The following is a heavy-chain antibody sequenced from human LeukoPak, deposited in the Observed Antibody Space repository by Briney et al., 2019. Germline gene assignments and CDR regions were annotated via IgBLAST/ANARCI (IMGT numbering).Heavy chain of an antibody. CDR1: GYTFTSYA. CDR2: INTNTGNP. CDR3: AKALYRYSGSYYLGFDAFDI. Sequence: ASVKVSCKASGYTFTSYAMNWVRQAPGQGLEWMGWINTNTGNPTYAQGFTGRFVFSLDTSVSTAYLQISSLKAEDTAVYYCAKALYRYSGSYYLGFDAFDIWGQGTMVTVSS. D-gene: IGHD1-26*01. J-gene: IGHJ3*02. V-gene: IGHV7-4-1*02.